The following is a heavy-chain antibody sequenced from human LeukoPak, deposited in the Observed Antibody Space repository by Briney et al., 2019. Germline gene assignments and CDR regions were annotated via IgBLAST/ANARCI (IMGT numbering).Heavy chain of an antibody. D-gene: IGHD3-16*02. J-gene: IGHJ4*02. CDR1: GYTLTELS. CDR3: ATAELPLRLGELSISFDF. CDR2: FYTEDGET. Sequence: ASLKVSCKVSGYTLTELSMHWVRQAPGKGLEWMGGFYTEDGETNYAQTFQGRVTMTEDTSTNTAYMELSSLRPEDTAVYYCATAELPLRLGELSISFDFWGQGTLVTVSS. V-gene: IGHV1-24*01.